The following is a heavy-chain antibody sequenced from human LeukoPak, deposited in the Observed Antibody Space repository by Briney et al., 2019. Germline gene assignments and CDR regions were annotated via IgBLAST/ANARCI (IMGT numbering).Heavy chain of an antibody. CDR2: INPNSGGT. J-gene: IGHJ4*02. CDR3: ARDSRYSSGWHFDY. CDR1: GYTFTGYY. Sequence: ASVKVSCKASGYTFTGYYMHWVRQAPGQGLEGMGWINPNSGGTNYAQKFQGRVTMTRDTSISTAYMELSRLRSDDTAVYYCARDSRYSSGWHFDYWGQGTLVTVSS. V-gene: IGHV1-2*02. D-gene: IGHD6-19*01.